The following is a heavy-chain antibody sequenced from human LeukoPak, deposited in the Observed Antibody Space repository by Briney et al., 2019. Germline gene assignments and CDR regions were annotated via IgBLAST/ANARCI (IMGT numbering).Heavy chain of an antibody. Sequence: SETLSLTCAVYGGSFSGYYWSWIRQPPGKGLEWIGEINHSGSTNYNPSLKSRVTISVDTSKNQFSLKLSSVTAADTAVYYCGRGRTVVPVAGTGFDYWAREPWSPSPQ. D-gene: IGHD6-19*01. CDR2: INHSGST. J-gene: IGHJ4*02. V-gene: IGHV4-34*01. CDR1: GGSFSGYY. CDR3: GRGRTVVPVAGTGFDY.